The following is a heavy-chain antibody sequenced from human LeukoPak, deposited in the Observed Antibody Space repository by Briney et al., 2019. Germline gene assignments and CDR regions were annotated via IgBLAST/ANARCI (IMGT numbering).Heavy chain of an antibody. CDR1: GVSLTTDS. Sequence: RGSLRLSCAPSGVSLTTDSINWVRQAPGKGLEWVSSISGSSIYIYYADSVKGRFTISRDNDKISLYLQMNSLRAEDAAVYYCARDPPYYDGSGYYYDYWGQGTLVTVSS. D-gene: IGHD3-22*01. CDR2: ISGSSIYI. J-gene: IGHJ4*02. CDR3: ARDPPYYDGSGYYYDY. V-gene: IGHV3-21*01.